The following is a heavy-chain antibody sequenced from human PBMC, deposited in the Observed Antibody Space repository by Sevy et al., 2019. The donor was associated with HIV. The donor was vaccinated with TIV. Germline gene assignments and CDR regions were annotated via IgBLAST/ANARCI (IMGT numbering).Heavy chain of an antibody. J-gene: IGHJ3*02. V-gene: IGHV3-23*01. Sequence: GGSLRLSCAASGFTFSSYAMSWVRQAPGKGLEWVSAISGSGGSTYYADSVKGRFTISRDNSKNTLYLQMNSLRAEDTAVYYCAKVSLLGSHYDFWSGYSPDAFDIWGQGTMVTVSS. CDR1: GFTFSSYA. D-gene: IGHD3-3*01. CDR3: AKVSLLGSHYDFWSGYSPDAFDI. CDR2: ISGSGGST.